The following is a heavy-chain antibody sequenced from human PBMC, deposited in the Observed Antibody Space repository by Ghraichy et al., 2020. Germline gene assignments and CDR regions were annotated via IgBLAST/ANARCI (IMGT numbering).Heavy chain of an antibody. CDR3: ARGQQLAQDF. CDR2: NNGDNDNT. CDR1: GYNFSTFA. J-gene: IGHJ4*02. Sequence: ASVKVSCKASGYNFSTFAIHWVRQAPGQNFEWLGWNNGDNDNTDYAQKFQGRVTITRDTSASIAYMELSNLRSEDTAVYYCARGQQLAQDFWGQGTQVTVSS. D-gene: IGHD6-13*01. V-gene: IGHV1-3*01.